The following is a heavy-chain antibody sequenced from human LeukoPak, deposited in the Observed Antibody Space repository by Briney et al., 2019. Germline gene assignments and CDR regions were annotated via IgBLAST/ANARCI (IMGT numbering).Heavy chain of an antibody. Sequence: ASVKVSCKASGYTFTGYYMHWVRQAPGQGLEWMGWINPNRGGTNYAQKFQGRVTMTRDTSISTAYMELSRLRSDDTAVYYCARTLGGYDFYYYYMDVWGKGTTVTVSS. CDR1: GYTFTGYY. CDR2: INPNRGGT. V-gene: IGHV1-2*02. D-gene: IGHD5-12*01. CDR3: ARTLGGYDFYYYYMDV. J-gene: IGHJ6*03.